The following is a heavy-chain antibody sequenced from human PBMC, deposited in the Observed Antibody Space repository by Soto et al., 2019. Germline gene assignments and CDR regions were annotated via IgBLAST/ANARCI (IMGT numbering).Heavy chain of an antibody. J-gene: IGHJ4*02. D-gene: IGHD3-9*01. CDR2: IWYDGSNK. Sequence: PGGSLRLSCAASGFTFSSYGMHWVRQAPGKGLEWVAVIWYDGSNKYYADSVEGRFTISRDNSKNTLYLQMNSLRAEDTAVYYCARDGGLTYYDIFTGYSLDYWGQGTLVTVSS. CDR1: GFTFSSYG. CDR3: ARDGGLTYYDIFTGYSLDY. V-gene: IGHV3-33*01.